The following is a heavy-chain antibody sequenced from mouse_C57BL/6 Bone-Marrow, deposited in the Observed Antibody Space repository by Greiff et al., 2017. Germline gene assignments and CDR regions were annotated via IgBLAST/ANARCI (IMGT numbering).Heavy chain of an antibody. CDR2: IDPENGDT. V-gene: IGHV14-4*01. CDR3: TTECFFDY. D-gene: IGHD6-1*01. Sequence: VQLQQSGAELVRPGASVKLSCTASGFNIKDDYMHWVKQRPEQGLEWIGWIDPENGDTEYASKFQGKATITADPSSNTAYLQLSSLTSEDTAVYYCTTECFFDYWGQGTTLTVSS. J-gene: IGHJ2*01. CDR1: GFNIKDDY.